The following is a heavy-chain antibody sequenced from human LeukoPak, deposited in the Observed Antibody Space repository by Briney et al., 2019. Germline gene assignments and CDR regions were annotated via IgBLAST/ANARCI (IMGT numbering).Heavy chain of an antibody. CDR2: IYYSGST. D-gene: IGHD4-17*01. J-gene: IGHJ4*02. CDR3: ASLSVTHRRFDY. V-gene: IGHV4-59*08. CDR1: RGSISSYY. Sequence: SETLSLTCTVSRGSISSYYWSWIRQPPGKGLEWIGYIYYSGSTNYNPSLKSRVTISVDTSKNQFSLKLSSVTAADTAVYYCASLSVTHRRFDYWGQGTLVTVSS.